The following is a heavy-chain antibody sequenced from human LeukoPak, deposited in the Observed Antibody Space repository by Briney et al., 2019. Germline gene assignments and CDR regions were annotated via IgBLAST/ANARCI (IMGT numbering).Heavy chain of an antibody. CDR2: IWSDGSNR. D-gene: IGHD4-11*01. V-gene: IGHV3-33*01. Sequence: GSLRLSFAASGFIYSHYGMHWVRQAPGKGLEWVAVIWSDGSNRFYAGSVKGRFTISRDNSQRTLFLQMNSLRVDDTAMYYCVRDAQRGFDYSNSLKYWGHGTLVTVSS. CDR3: VRDAQRGFDYSNSLKY. J-gene: IGHJ4*01. CDR1: GFIYSHYG.